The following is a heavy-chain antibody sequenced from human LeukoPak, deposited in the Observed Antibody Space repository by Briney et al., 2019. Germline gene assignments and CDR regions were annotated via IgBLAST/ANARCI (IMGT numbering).Heavy chain of an antibody. J-gene: IGHJ4*02. V-gene: IGHV3-23*01. CDR2: ISGSGGST. D-gene: IGHD1-26*01. CDR3: AKDTYSTSPYYFDY. Sequence: GGSLRLSCAASGFTFSSYAMSWVRQAPGKGLEWVSAISGSGGSTYYADSVKGRFTISRDNSKSTLYLQMNSLKAEDTAVYYCAKDTYSTSPYYFDYWGQGTLVTVSS. CDR1: GFTFSSYA.